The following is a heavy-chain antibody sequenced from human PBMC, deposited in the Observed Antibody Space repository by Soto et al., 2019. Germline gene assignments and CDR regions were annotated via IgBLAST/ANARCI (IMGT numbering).Heavy chain of an antibody. J-gene: IGHJ5*02. D-gene: IGHD6-25*01. V-gene: IGHV1-69*01. Sequence: QVQLVQSGAEVKKPGSSVKVSCKASGGTFSSYAISWVRQAPGQGLEWMGGIIPIFGTANYAQKFQGRVTSTADESTRTAYMELSSLRSEDTAVYYCARKGFAAMAKYNWCDPWGQGTLVTVAS. CDR1: GGTFSSYA. CDR3: ARKGFAAMAKYNWCDP. CDR2: IIPIFGTA.